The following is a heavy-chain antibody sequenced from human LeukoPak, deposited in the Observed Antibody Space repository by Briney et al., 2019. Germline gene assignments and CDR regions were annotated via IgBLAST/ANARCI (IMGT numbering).Heavy chain of an antibody. Sequence: ASVKVSCEASGYTFTSYAMHWVRQAPGQRLEWMGWINAGNGNTKYSQKFQGRVTITRDTSASTAYMELSSLRSEDTAVYYCARVVASAVAGTGGDAFDIWGQGTMVTVSS. CDR2: INAGNGNT. CDR3: ARVVASAVAGTGGDAFDI. CDR1: GYTFTSYA. D-gene: IGHD6-19*01. V-gene: IGHV1-3*01. J-gene: IGHJ3*02.